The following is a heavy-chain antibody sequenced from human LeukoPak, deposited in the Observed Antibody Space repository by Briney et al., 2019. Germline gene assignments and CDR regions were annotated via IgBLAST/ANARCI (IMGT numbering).Heavy chain of an antibody. J-gene: IGHJ4*02. CDR3: ARGGLYSSSWYGDY. V-gene: IGHV3-30-3*01. CDR2: ISYDGSNK. D-gene: IGHD6-13*01. Sequence: PGGSLRLSCAASGLTFSSYAMHWVRQAPGKGLEWVAVISYDGSNKYYADSVKGRFTISRDNSKNTLYLQMNSLRAEDTAVYYCARGGLYSSSWYGDYWGQGTLVTVSS. CDR1: GLTFSSYA.